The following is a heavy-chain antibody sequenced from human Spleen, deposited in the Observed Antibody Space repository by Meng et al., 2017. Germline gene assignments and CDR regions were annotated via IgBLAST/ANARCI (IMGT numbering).Heavy chain of an antibody. CDR2: INHSGST. Sequence: HVRLRPWGAGLLKPSETLSLTCAVYGRSFSGYYWSWIRQPPGKGLEWIGEINHSGSTNYNPSLKSRVTISVDTSKNQFSLKLSSVTAADTAVYYCASGGVRYFDWPLNRAYYFDYWGQGTLVTVSS. D-gene: IGHD3-9*01. J-gene: IGHJ4*02. CDR1: GRSFSGYY. V-gene: IGHV4-34*01. CDR3: ASGGVRYFDWPLNRAYYFDY.